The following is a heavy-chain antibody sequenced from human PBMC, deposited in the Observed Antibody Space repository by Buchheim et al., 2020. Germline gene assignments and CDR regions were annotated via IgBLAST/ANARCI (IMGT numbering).Heavy chain of an antibody. J-gene: IGHJ6*02. D-gene: IGHD2-15*01. CDR1: GFTFSSDW. V-gene: IGHV3-74*01. CDR3: TRSANFFRGMDV. CDR2: INPDGSDT. Sequence: EERLVESGGGLGQPGGSLRLSCAASGFTFSSDWMHWVRQAPGKGLVWVSRINPDGSDTTYADSVKGRFTISRDNGGNKLYLQMNSLRGEDTAIYYCTRSANFFRGMDVWGQGTT.